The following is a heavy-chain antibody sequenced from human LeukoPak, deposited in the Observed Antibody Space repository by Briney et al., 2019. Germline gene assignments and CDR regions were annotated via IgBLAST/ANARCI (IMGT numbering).Heavy chain of an antibody. V-gene: IGHV4-30-2*01. CDR1: GGSISSGGYY. Sequence: SETLSLTCTVSGGSISSGGYYWSWIRQPPGKGLEWIGYIYHSGSTYYNPSLKSRVTISVDRSKNQFSLKLSSVTAADTAVYYCARVVGRGSWGRYFDYWGQGTLVTVSS. J-gene: IGHJ4*02. CDR2: IYHSGST. D-gene: IGHD3-16*01. CDR3: ARVVGRGSWGRYFDY.